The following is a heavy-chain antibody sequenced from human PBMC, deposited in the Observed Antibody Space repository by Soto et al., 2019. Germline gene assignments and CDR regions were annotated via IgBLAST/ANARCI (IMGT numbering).Heavy chain of an antibody. CDR2: IYYSGST. V-gene: IGHV4-31*03. CDR1: GGSISSGGYY. Sequence: PSETLSLTCTVSGGSISSGGYYWSWIRQHPGKGLEWIGYIYYSGSTYYNPSLKSRVTISVDTSKNQFSLKLSSVTAADTAVYYCASIRGGSGTIFDYWGQGTLVTVSS. D-gene: IGHD3-10*01. CDR3: ASIRGGSGTIFDY. J-gene: IGHJ4*02.